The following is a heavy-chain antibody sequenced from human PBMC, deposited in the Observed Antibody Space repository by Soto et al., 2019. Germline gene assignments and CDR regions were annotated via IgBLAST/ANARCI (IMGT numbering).Heavy chain of an antibody. J-gene: IGHJ4*02. CDR3: VSDRGYGHASVPYS. Sequence: QAHLVESGGGVVQPGRSLRLSCAASGFTFTSYGMHWVRQAPGTRLEWVAVISYDGGLQHYADSVKGRFTISRDNSKNMVLLQMHSRRAEDTAVYYCVSDRGYGHASVPYSWGQGTLVSVSS. CDR2: ISYDGGLQ. D-gene: IGHD5-18*01. V-gene: IGHV3-30*03. CDR1: GFTFTSYG.